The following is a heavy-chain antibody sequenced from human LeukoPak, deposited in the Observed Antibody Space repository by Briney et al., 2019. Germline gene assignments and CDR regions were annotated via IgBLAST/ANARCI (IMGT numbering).Heavy chain of an antibody. V-gene: IGHV3-33*01. CDR1: GFTFSGYG. CDR2: IWYDGSNK. D-gene: IGHD6-19*01. CDR3: ARGGRPPWPVYFDY. J-gene: IGHJ4*02. Sequence: GGSLRLSCAASGFTFSGYGMHWVRQAPGKGLEWVAVIWYDGSNKYYADSVKGRFTIYRDNSKNTLYLQMNSLRAEDTAVYYCARGGRPPWPVYFDYWGQGTLVTVSS.